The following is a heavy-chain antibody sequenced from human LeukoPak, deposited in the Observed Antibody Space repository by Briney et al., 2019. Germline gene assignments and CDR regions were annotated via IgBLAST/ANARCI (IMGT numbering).Heavy chain of an antibody. CDR1: GGSITNNY. CDR3: VGARGNYNFVW. V-gene: IGHV4-59*01. Sequence: SETLSLTCTVSGGSITNNYWSWIRQPPGKGLEWIGYMYYSGTTNYNPSLKSRVTISVDMSKNQCSLKLSSVTAADAAVYYCVGARGNYNFVWWGQGNLVTVSS. D-gene: IGHD1-7*01. CDR2: MYYSGTT. J-gene: IGHJ4*02.